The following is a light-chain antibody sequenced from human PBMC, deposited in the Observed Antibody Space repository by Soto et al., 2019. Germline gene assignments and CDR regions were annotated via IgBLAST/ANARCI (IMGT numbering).Light chain of an antibody. CDR1: QSVSGNN. CDR2: GES. CDR3: QQSHGSSWT. V-gene: IGKV3-20*01. Sequence: VLTQSPGTLSVSPGERATLSCRAGQSVSGNNLAWYQQKPGRPPRLLIYGESSRASGVPDRFSGSGSGTNFALTINRLEPEDFAVYYCQQSHGSSWTVGQGTKV. J-gene: IGKJ1*01.